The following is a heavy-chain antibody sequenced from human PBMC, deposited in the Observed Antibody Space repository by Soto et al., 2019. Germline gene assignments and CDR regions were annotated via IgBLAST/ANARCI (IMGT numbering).Heavy chain of an antibody. Sequence: QVQLQESGPGLVKPSQTLSLTCTVSGGSISSGDYYWSWIRQPPGKGLEWIGYIYYSGSTYYNPSLKSRVPISVDTSKYQFSLKLSSVTAADTAVYYCARGGRQYGSSWYLARLDPGGQGTLVTVSS. CDR1: GGSISSGDYY. CDR2: IYYSGST. D-gene: IGHD6-13*01. J-gene: IGHJ5*02. V-gene: IGHV4-30-4*01. CDR3: ARGGRQYGSSWYLARLDP.